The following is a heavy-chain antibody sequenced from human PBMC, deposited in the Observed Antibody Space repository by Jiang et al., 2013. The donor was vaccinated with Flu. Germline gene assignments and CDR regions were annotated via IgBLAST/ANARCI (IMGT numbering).Heavy chain of an antibody. CDR1: TFSSYA. D-gene: IGHD3-10*01. CDR3: ARDPGYYYGSGSYAHYYYYGMDV. CDR2: ISYDGSNK. Sequence: TFSSYAMHWVRQAPGKGLEWVAVISYDGSNKYYADSVKGRFTISRDNSKNTLYLQMNSLRAEDTAVYYCARDPGYYYGSGSYAHYYYYGMDVWGQGTTVTVSS. V-gene: IGHV3-30-3*01. J-gene: IGHJ6*02.